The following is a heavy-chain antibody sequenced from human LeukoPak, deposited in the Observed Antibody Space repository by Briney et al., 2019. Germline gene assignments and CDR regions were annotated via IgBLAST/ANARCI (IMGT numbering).Heavy chain of an antibody. CDR1: GDSVSTNSVA. CDR3: ARELDGYNSKPLDY. D-gene: IGHD5-24*01. V-gene: IGHV6-1*01. Sequence: SQTLSLTCAISGDSVSTNSVAWNCIRQSPSRGLEWLGRTYYRSKWYNDYAGSVKSRITINPDTSKNQFSLQLKSVTPEDTAVYYCARELDGYNSKPLDYWGQGTLVTVSS. CDR2: TYYRSKWYN. J-gene: IGHJ4*02.